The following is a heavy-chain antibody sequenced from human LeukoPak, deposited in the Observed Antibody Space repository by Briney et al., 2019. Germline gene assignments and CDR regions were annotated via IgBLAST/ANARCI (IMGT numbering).Heavy chain of an antibody. V-gene: IGHV1-8*01. D-gene: IGHD6-19*01. CDR2: MNPNSGNT. CDR3: ARDGRRPRTAVSGSDY. J-gene: IGHJ4*02. Sequence: GASVKVSCKASGYTFTSYDINWVRQATGQGLEWMGWMNPNSGNTGYAQKFQGRVTMTRNTSISTAYMELSSLRSEDTAVYYCARDGRRPRTAVSGSDYWGQGTLVTVSS. CDR1: GYTFTSYD.